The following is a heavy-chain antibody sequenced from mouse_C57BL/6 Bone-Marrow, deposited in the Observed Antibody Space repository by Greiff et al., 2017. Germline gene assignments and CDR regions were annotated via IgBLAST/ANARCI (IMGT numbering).Heavy chain of an antibody. V-gene: IGHV2-2*01. Sequence: VQLVESGPGLVQPSQSLSITCTVSGFSLTSYGVHWVRQSPGKGLEWLGVIWSGGSTDYNAAFISRLSISKDNSTSQVFFKMNSLQADDTAIYXCARDGDYYGSSYWYFDVWGTGTTVTVSS. D-gene: IGHD1-1*01. J-gene: IGHJ1*03. CDR3: ARDGDYYGSSYWYFDV. CDR1: GFSLTSYG. CDR2: IWSGGST.